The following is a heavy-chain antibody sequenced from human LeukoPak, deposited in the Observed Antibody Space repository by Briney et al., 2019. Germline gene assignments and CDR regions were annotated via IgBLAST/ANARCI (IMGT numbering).Heavy chain of an antibody. CDR2: IYHSGNT. CDR1: GGSISTYY. J-gene: IGHJ4*02. D-gene: IGHD6-13*01. Sequence: SETLSLTCTVSGGSISTYYWTWIRQPPGKGLEGIGYIYHSGNTNYNPSLKSRVTISVDTSKNQFSLKLNSVTAADTAVYYCARTGSWYYYFDYWGQGTLVTVSS. V-gene: IGHV4-59*01. CDR3: ARTGSWYYYFDY.